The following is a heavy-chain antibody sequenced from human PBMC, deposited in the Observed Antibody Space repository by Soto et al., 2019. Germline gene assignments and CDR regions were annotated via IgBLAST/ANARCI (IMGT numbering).Heavy chain of an antibody. CDR2: IYYSGST. J-gene: IGHJ5*02. CDR3: ARHPLPHGVVTRNSMRFDP. D-gene: IGHD1-1*01. CDR1: GGSISSSSYY. V-gene: IGHV4-39*01. Sequence: SETLSLTCTVSGGSISSSSYYWGWIRQPPGKGLEWIGSIYYSGSTYYNPSLKSRVTISVDTSKNQFSLKLSSVTAADTAVYYCARHPLPHGVVTRNSMRFDPWGQGTLVTVSS.